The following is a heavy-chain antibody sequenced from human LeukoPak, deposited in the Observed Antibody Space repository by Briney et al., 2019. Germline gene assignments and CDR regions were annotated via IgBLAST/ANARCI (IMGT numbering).Heavy chain of an antibody. Sequence: GSLRLSCAASGFAFSSHGLHGVRQAPGKGLEWLAVISYDADRKYYADSVKGRFAITRDDSGNTLYLQMDCLRTEDTGVYFCARISLEYQLSSPFDYWGQGTLVAVSS. V-gene: IGHV3-30*01. CDR3: ARISLEYQLSSPFDY. J-gene: IGHJ4*02. CDR2: ISYDADRK. CDR1: GFAFSSHG. D-gene: IGHD3-3*01.